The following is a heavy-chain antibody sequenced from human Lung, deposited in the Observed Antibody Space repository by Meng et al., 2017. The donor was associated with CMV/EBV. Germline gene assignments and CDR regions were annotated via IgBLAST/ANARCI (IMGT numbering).Heavy chain of an antibody. Sequence: GGSXRLXCAASGFSVTTNDINWVRQAPGKGLEWVSITFRAGNTYYTDSVKGRFTVSRDNSKNTLYLQMDSLRVEDTAVYYCASFTRQLQVVGAIYWYADLWGRGXLVTVSS. CDR3: ASFTRQLQVVGAIYWYADL. CDR1: GFSVTTND. V-gene: IGHV3-66*02. D-gene: IGHD2-15*01. J-gene: IGHJ2*01. CDR2: TFRAGNT.